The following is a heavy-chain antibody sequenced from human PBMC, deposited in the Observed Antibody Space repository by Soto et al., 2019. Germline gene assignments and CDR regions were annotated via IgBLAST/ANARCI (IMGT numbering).Heavy chain of an antibody. CDR1: GGSISTVGHY. D-gene: IGHD6-19*01. CDR2: IYHTGST. CDR3: ARGPAVADRYYYYGMDV. J-gene: IGHJ6*02. V-gene: IGHV4-31*03. Sequence: SETLSLTCSVSGGSISTVGHYWTWIRQPPGKGLEWIGSIYHTGSTYYSKSLRSRLTMSVDTSKSQFSLRLSSVTAADTAVYYCARGPAVADRYYYYGMDVWGQGTTVTVSS.